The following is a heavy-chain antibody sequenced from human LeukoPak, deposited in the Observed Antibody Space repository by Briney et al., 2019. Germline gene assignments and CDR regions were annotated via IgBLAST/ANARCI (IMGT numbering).Heavy chain of an antibody. D-gene: IGHD3-22*01. J-gene: IGHJ4*02. Sequence: GGSLRLSCAASGFTFSSYSMNWVRQAPGKGLEWVSSISSSSSYIYYADSVKGRFTISRDNAKNSLYLQMNSLRAEDTAVYYCARGEVDYYDSKPPCFWGQGTLVTVSS. CDR2: ISSSSSYI. V-gene: IGHV3-21*01. CDR1: GFTFSSYS. CDR3: ARGEVDYYDSKPPCF.